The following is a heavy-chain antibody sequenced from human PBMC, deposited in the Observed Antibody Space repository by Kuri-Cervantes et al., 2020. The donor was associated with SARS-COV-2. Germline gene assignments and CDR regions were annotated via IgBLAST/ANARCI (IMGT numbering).Heavy chain of an antibody. Sequence: GGSLRLSCAASGFTFSSYSMNWVRQAPGKGLEWVGFITSKAYGGTTEYAASVKGRFTISRDDSKSIAYLQMNSLKTEDTAVYYCSLTAIRFRSKTMFDYWGQGTLVTVSS. CDR3: SLTAIRFRSKTMFDY. CDR2: ITSKAYGGTT. V-gene: IGHV3-49*04. CDR1: GFTFSSYS. J-gene: IGHJ4*02. D-gene: IGHD2-21*02.